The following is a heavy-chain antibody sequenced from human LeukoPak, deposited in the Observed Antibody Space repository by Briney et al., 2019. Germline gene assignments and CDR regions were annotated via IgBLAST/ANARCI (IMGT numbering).Heavy chain of an antibody. D-gene: IGHD5/OR15-5a*01. Sequence: ASVTVSFKSSVYTFTTYGISWVRQAPGQGLEWMGWISAYNGNTNYAQKLQGRVTMTPDTSTSTAYMELRSLRSDDTAVYYCARGKASQSTNYFDYWGQGTLVTVSS. CDR3: ARGKASQSTNYFDY. CDR2: ISAYNGNT. V-gene: IGHV1-18*01. J-gene: IGHJ4*02. CDR1: VYTFTTYG.